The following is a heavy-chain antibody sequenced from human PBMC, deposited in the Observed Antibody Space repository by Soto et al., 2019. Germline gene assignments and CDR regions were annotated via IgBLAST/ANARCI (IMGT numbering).Heavy chain of an antibody. Sequence: QVQLQESGPGLVKPSETLSLTCTLSGVYITNYYWHWIRKPPGKGLEWIGYVYKSGSTNYNPTLKSRVTMSADTSKNQFSLNLMYVTAADTGVYFFAGGQWLVARPYYFDLWGQGVQVSVSS. CDR2: VYKSGST. V-gene: IGHV4-59*03. CDR3: AGGQWLVARPYYFDL. J-gene: IGHJ4*02. D-gene: IGHD6-19*01. CDR1: GVYITNYY.